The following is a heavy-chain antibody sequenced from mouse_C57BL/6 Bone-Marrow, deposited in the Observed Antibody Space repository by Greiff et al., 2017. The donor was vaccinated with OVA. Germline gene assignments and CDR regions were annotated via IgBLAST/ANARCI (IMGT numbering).Heavy chain of an antibody. CDR3: ARNKYYSNYRWYFDV. V-gene: IGHV2-2*01. CDR1: GFSLTSYG. J-gene: IGHJ1*03. D-gene: IGHD2-5*01. Sequence: VQLQESGPGLVQPSQSLSITCTVSGFSLTSYGVHWVRQSPGKGLEWLGVIWSGGSTDYNAAFISRLSISKDNSKSQVFFKMNSLQADDTAIYYCARNKYYSNYRWYFDVWGTGTTVTVSS. CDR2: IWSGGST.